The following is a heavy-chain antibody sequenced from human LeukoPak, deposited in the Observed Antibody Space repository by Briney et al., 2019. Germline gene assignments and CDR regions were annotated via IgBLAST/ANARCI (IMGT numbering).Heavy chain of an antibody. CDR2: IYSDNT. CDR3: AREKLSYDYVWGSYRESYYFDY. CDR1: GFTVSSNS. Sequence: GGSLRLSCTVSGFTVSSNSMSWVRQAPGKGLEWVSFIYSDNTHYSDSVKGRFTISRDNSKNTLYLQMNSLRAEDTAVYYCAREKLSYDYVWGSYRESYYFDYWGQGTLVTVSS. V-gene: IGHV3-53*01. J-gene: IGHJ4*02. D-gene: IGHD3-16*02.